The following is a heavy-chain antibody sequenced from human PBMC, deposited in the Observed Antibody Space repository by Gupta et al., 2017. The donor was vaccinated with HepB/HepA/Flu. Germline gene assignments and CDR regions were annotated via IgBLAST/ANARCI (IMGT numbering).Heavy chain of an antibody. J-gene: IGHJ4*02. D-gene: IGHD3-9*01. CDR1: GGSFSGYY. CDR2: INHSGST. V-gene: IGHV4-34*01. CDR3: ARQDILTGRRYFDY. Sequence: QVQLQQWGAGLLKPSETLSLTCAVYGGSFSGYYWRWIRQPPGKGLEWIGEINHSGSTNYKSSLKSRVTISVDTSKNQFSLKLSSVTAADTAVYYCARQDILTGRRYFDYWGQGTLVTVSS.